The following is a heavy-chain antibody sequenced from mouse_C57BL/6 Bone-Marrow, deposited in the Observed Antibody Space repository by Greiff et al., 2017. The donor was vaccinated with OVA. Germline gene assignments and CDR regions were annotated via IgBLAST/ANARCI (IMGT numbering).Heavy chain of an antibody. CDR3: THYGSSYDWYFDV. D-gene: IGHD1-1*01. Sequence: DVMLVESGGGLVQPGGSMKLSCAASGFTFSDAWMDWVRQSPEKGLEWVAEIRNKANNHATYYAESVKGRFTISRDDSKSSVYLQMNSLRAEDTGIYYCTHYGSSYDWYFDVWGTGTTVTVSS. V-gene: IGHV6-6*01. J-gene: IGHJ1*03. CDR1: GFTFSDAW. CDR2: IRNKANNHAT.